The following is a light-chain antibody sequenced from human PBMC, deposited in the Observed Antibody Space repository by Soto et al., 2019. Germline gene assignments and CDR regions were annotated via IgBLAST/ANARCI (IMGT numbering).Light chain of an antibody. J-gene: IGKJ4*01. CDR1: QGIGSA. Sequence: AIQLTQSPSSLSASVGDRVTITCRASQGIGSALAWYQQKSGKAPKFLIYDASSLESGVPSRFSGSGSGTDFTLTISSLQPEDFATHYCQQFNSFPRTFGGGAKVEIK. CDR2: DAS. V-gene: IGKV1-13*02. CDR3: QQFNSFPRT.